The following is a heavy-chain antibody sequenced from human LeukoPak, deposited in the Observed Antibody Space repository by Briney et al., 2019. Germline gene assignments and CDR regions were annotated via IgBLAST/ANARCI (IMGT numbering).Heavy chain of an antibody. CDR3: ARGGKGFGYYYYMDV. D-gene: IGHD3-10*01. V-gene: IGHV3-20*04. Sequence: GGSLRLSCAASGFTFDDYGMSWVRQAPGKGLEWVSGINWNGGSTGYADSVKGRFTISRDNAKNSLYLQMNSLRAEDTALYYCARGGKGFGYYYYMDVWGKGTTVTVSS. CDR1: GFTFDDYG. J-gene: IGHJ6*03. CDR2: INWNGGST.